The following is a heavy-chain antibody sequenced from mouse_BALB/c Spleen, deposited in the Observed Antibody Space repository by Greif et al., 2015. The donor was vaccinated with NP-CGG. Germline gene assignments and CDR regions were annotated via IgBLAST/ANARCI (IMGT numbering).Heavy chain of an antibody. CDR2: IYPGNSDT. CDR1: GYSFTSYW. CDR3: TRSYGNYYAMDY. V-gene: IGHV1-5*01. J-gene: IGHJ4*01. D-gene: IGHD2-10*02. Sequence: EVKLVESGTVLARPGASVKMSCKASGYSFTSYWMHWVKQRPGQGLEWIGAIYPGNSDTSYNQKFKGKAKLTAVTSASTAYMELSSLTNEDSAVYYCTRSYGNYYAMDYWGQGTSVTVSS.